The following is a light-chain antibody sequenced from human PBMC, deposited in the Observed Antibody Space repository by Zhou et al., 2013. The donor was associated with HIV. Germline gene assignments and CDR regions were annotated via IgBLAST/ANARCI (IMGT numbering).Light chain of an antibody. CDR1: QSVRNN. J-gene: IGKJ1*01. CDR2: GAS. Sequence: EIIMTQSPATLSVSPGERATLSCRASQSVRNNLAWYQQKPGQGPRLLMYGASTRATGIPARFSGSGSGTEFTLTISSIQSEDFAVYFCQQYYDWPQTFGQGTKVEVK. CDR3: QQYYDWPQT. V-gene: IGKV3-15*01.